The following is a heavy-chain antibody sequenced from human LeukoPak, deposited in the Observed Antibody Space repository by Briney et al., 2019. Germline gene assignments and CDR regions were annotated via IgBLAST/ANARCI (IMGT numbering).Heavy chain of an antibody. J-gene: IGHJ4*02. V-gene: IGHV3-30*18. CDR1: GFTFSSYG. D-gene: IGHD5-24*01. CDR2: ISYDGSNK. CDR3: AKARGDGYNS. Sequence: GGSLRLSCAASGFTFSSYGMHWVRQAPGKGLEWVAVISYDGSNKYYADSVKGRFTISRDNSKNTLYLQMNSLRAEDTAVYYCAKARGDGYNSWGQGTLVTVSS.